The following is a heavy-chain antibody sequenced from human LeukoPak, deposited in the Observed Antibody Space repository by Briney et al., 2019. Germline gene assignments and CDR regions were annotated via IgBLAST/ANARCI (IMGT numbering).Heavy chain of an antibody. CDR2: IIPIFGTA. D-gene: IGHD2-21*02. CDR3: AREVTPFDAFDI. J-gene: IGHJ3*02. V-gene: IGHV1-69*05. CDR1: GGTFSSYA. Sequence: SVKVSCKASGGTFSSYAISWVRQAPGQGLEWIGRIIPIFGTANYAQKFQGRVTITTDESTSTAYMELSSLRSEDTAVYYCAREVTPFDAFDIWGQGTMVTVSS.